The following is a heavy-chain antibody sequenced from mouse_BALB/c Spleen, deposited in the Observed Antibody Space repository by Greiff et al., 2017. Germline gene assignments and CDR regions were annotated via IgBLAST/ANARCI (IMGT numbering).Heavy chain of an antibody. CDR2: ISSGGST. J-gene: IGHJ3*01. V-gene: IGHV5-6-5*01. Sequence: EVKVEESGGGLVKPGGSLKLSCAASGFTFSSYAMSWVRQTPEKRLEWVASISSGGSTYYPDSVKGRFTISRDNARNILYLQMSSLRSEDTAMYYCARGNYGNSAWFAYWGQGTLVTVSA. CDR3: ARGNYGNSAWFAY. CDR1: GFTFSSYA. D-gene: IGHD2-1*01.